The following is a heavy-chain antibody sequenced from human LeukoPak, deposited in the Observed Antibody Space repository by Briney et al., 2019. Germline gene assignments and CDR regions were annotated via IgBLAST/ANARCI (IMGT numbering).Heavy chain of an antibody. V-gene: IGHV3-23*01. J-gene: IGHJ4*02. CDR3: ARADTAIGGFDY. Sequence: GSLRLSCAASGFTFSSYAMSWVRQAPGKGLEWVSAISGSGGSTYYADSVKGRFTISRDNAKNSLYLQMNSLRAEDTAVYYCARADTAIGGFDYWGQGTLVTVSS. CDR2: ISGSGGST. D-gene: IGHD5-18*01. CDR1: GFTFSSYA.